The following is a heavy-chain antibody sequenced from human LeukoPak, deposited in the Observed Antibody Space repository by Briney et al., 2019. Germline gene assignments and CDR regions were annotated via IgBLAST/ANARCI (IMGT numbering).Heavy chain of an antibody. J-gene: IGHJ4*02. V-gene: IGHV1-69*01. CDR1: GGTFSSYA. CDR3: ARAPEYYYGSGSYYNDY. D-gene: IGHD3-10*01. Sequence: GASVKVSCKASGGTFSSYAISWVRQAPGQGLEWMGGIIPTFGTANYAQKFQGRVTITADESTSTAYMELSSLRSEDTAVYYCARAPEYYYGSGSYYNDYWGQGTLVTVSS. CDR2: IIPTFGTA.